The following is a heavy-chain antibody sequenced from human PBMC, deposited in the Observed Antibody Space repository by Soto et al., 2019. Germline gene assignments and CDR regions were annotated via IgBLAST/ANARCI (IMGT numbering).Heavy chain of an antibody. J-gene: IGHJ5*02. CDR3: ARHPASSWFDP. Sequence: GSVRHPQGKGLDWIGSIYYSGSTYYNPSLKSRVTISVDTSKNQFSLKLSSVTAADTAVYYCARHPASSWFDPWCQRTPVTISS. CDR2: IYYSGST. V-gene: IGHV4-39*01.